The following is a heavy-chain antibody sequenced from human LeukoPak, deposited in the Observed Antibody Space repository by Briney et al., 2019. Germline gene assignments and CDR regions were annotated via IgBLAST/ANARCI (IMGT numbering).Heavy chain of an antibody. D-gene: IGHD5-12*01. CDR2: VYYNGNT. J-gene: IGHJ5*02. V-gene: IGHV4-59*01. CDR1: GGSLSRYY. Sequence: SETLSLTCTVSGGSLSRYYWSWIRQPPGKVLEWIGYVYYNGNTNYNPSLKSRVTISVATSKSQYSMKLNSVTAAETAVYYCATTGGSGAGSWGQGTVVTVSS. CDR3: ATTGGSGAGS.